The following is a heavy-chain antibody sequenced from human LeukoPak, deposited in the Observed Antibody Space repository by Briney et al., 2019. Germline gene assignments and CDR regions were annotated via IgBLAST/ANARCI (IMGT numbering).Heavy chain of an antibody. CDR1: GITFSKYG. CDR3: AKDPNGDYIGTFDI. CDR2: VLGSGVPT. V-gene: IGHV3-23*01. D-gene: IGHD4-17*01. Sequence: GGSLRLSCAASGITFSKYGMSWVRQAPGKGLEWVATVLGSGVPTYYADSVQGRFTISRDNSKNTLYQQMNSLRAEDTAIYYCAKDPNGDYIGTFDIWGQGTMVIVS. J-gene: IGHJ3*02.